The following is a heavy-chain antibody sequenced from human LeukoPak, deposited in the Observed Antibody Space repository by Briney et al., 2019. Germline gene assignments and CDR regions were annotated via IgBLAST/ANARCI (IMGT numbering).Heavy chain of an antibody. J-gene: IGHJ4*02. Sequence: GGSLRLSCAASGFTFSSYWMNWARQAPGKGLEWVASINHNGNVNYYVDSVKGRFTISRDNAKNSLYLQMSNLRAEDTAVYFCARHNGIAAAGDRIDYWGQGTLVTVSS. V-gene: IGHV3-7*03. CDR3: ARHNGIAAAGDRIDY. CDR1: GFTFSSYW. D-gene: IGHD6-13*01. CDR2: INHNGNVN.